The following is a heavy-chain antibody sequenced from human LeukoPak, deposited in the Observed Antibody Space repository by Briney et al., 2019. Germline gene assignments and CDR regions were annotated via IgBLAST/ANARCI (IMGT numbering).Heavy chain of an antibody. CDR1: GGSISGSSYY. CDR3: ARHRGSGWFAPVGY. D-gene: IGHD6-19*01. CDR2: VYYSGST. Sequence: SQTLSLTCTVSGGSISGSSYYWDWIRQPPGKGLEWIGSVYYSGSTYYNPSLKSRVTMSVDTSKNQFSLKLSSVTAADTAFYYCARHRGSGWFAPVGYWGQGTLVTVSS. J-gene: IGHJ4*02. V-gene: IGHV4-39*01.